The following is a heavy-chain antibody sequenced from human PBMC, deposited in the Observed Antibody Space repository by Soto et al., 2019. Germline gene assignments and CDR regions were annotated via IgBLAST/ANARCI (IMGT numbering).Heavy chain of an antibody. V-gene: IGHV3-30*18. CDR1: GFTFSSYD. CDR2: ISYDGSNK. J-gene: IGHJ6*02. D-gene: IGHD6-13*01. CDR3: AKDQAGQNPHYYYYYGMDV. Sequence: GGSLRLSCAASGFTFSSYDMHWVRQAPGKGLEWVAVISYDGSNKYYADSVKGRFTISRDNSKNTLYLQMNSLRAEDTAVYYCAKDQAGQNPHYYYYYGMDVWGQGTTVTVSS.